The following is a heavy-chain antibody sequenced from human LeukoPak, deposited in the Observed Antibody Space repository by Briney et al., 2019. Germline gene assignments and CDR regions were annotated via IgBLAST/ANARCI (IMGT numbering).Heavy chain of an antibody. CDR3: ARVEHWSGWFDP. D-gene: IGHD3-3*01. Sequence: GGSLRLSCAASGFTFSSYAMSWVRQAPGKGLEWVSAISGSGGSTYYAGSVKGRFTISRDNSKNTLYLQMNSLRAEDTAVYYCARVEHWSGWFDPWGQGTLVTVSS. CDR1: GFTFSSYA. V-gene: IGHV3-23*01. J-gene: IGHJ5*02. CDR2: ISGSGGST.